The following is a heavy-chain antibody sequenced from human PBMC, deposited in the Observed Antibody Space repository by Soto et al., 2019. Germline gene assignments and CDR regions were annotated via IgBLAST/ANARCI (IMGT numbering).Heavy chain of an antibody. V-gene: IGHV3-30*03. J-gene: IGHJ4*02. CDR1: GFTFSSYG. CDR3: ARHYFDY. CDR2: ISYDGSKK. Sequence: QVQLVESGGGVVQPGRSLRLSCAASGFTFSSYGMHWVRQAPGKGLEWVAVISYDGSKKYYADSVKGRFTISRDNAKNTLYLQMNSLRAEDTAVYYCARHYFDYWGQGTLVTVSS.